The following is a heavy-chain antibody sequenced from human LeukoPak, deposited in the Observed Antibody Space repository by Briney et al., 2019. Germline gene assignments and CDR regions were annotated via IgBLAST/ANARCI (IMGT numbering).Heavy chain of an antibody. D-gene: IGHD6-19*01. V-gene: IGHV4-34*01. CDR2: INHSGST. Sequence: PSETLSLTCAVYGGSFSGDYWNWIRRPPGKGLEWIGEINHSGSTNSNPSLKSRVTISVDRSKNQFSLKLSSVTAADTAVYYCARRPRYSSGWYYFDSWGQGTLVTVSS. CDR3: ARRPRYSSGWYYFDS. J-gene: IGHJ4*02. CDR1: GGSFSGDY.